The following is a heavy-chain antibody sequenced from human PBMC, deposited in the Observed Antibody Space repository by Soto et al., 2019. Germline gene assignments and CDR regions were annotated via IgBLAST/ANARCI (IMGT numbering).Heavy chain of an antibody. CDR3: AKDTSGWTENYFDS. D-gene: IGHD6-19*01. CDR1: GFTFKHYA. CDR2: ISGSGTYT. V-gene: IGHV3-23*01. Sequence: VLLLESGGDLVQPGGSLRLSCAASGFTFKHYAMSWVRQAPGKRLEWISGISGSGTYTYCADSVKGRFTISRDISQSTLFLQMNSLRAEDTAVYYCAKDTSGWTENYFDSWGQGTLVTVSS. J-gene: IGHJ4*02.